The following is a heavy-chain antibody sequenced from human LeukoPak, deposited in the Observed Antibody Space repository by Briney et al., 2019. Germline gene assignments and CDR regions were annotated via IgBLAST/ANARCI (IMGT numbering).Heavy chain of an antibody. V-gene: IGHV1-24*01. D-gene: IGHD2-8*02. CDR3: ATWSGSGWAFDI. CDR2: FDPEDGET. Sequence: ASVKVSCKVSGYTLTELSMHWVRQAPGKGLEWMGGFDPEDGETIYAQKFQGRDTMTEDTSTDTAYMELSSLRSEDTAVYYCATWSGSGWAFDIWGQGTMVTVSS. CDR1: GYTLTELS. J-gene: IGHJ3*02.